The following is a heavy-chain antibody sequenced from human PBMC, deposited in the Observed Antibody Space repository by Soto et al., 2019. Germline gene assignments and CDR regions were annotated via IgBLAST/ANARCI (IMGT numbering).Heavy chain of an antibody. Sequence: EVQLVESGGGLVQPGGSLKLSCAAAGFTFSGSHMHWVRQASGKGLEWVGRIGSKVDNYGALYAASVTGRFTISRDDSKNTAFLQMNSLKTEHTAVYYCVPFCPDGVCYSDFDYWGQGILVAVSS. CDR3: VPFCPDGVCYSDFDY. CDR1: GFTFSGSH. J-gene: IGHJ4*02. V-gene: IGHV3-73*02. CDR2: IGSKVDNYGA. D-gene: IGHD2-8*01.